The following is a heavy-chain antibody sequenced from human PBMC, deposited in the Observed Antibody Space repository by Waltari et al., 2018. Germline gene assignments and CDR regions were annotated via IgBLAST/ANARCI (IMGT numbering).Heavy chain of an antibody. CDR2: IYYSGST. CDR1: GGSISSSSYY. CDR3: ARLMTMGYWYFDL. V-gene: IGHV4-39*01. D-gene: IGHD3-3*01. Sequence: QLQLQESGPGLVKPSETLSLTCTVSGGSISSSSYYWGWIRQPPGKGLEWIGSIYYSGSTYYNPSLKSRVTISVDTSKNQFSLKLSSVTAADTAVYYCARLMTMGYWYFDLWGRGTLVTVSS. J-gene: IGHJ2*01.